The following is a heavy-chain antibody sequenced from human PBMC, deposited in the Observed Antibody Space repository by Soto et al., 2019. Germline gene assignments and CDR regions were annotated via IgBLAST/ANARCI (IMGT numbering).Heavy chain of an antibody. V-gene: IGHV5-51*01. J-gene: IGHJ4*01. CDR1: GYSFSNYW. Sequence: AESLKISCKGSGYSFSNYWIGWVRQMPGKGLEWMGIIYPGDSDTRYSPSFQGQVTISADKSITTAYVQWSSLKASDTATYYCARHRVPGTPAAGFDSWGQGTLVTVSS. CDR2: IYPGDSDT. CDR3: ARHRVPGTPAAGFDS. D-gene: IGHD6-13*01.